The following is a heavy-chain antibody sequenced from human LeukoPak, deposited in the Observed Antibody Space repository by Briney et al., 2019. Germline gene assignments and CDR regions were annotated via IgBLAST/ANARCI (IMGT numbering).Heavy chain of an antibody. V-gene: IGHV4-4*07. Sequence: SDTLSLTCTVSGGSMSSYYSTCIRQPAGGALGWSGCIFSGGNTNYHPSLESRVTMSVDPSQNQFSLKLTSLTTADTAVYYCARAHTSSCNGGPCPFFLDSWGQETLVSVSS. D-gene: IGHD3-16*01. J-gene: IGHJ4*02. CDR1: GGSMSSYY. CDR3: ARAHTSSCNGGPCPFFLDS. CDR2: IFSGGNT.